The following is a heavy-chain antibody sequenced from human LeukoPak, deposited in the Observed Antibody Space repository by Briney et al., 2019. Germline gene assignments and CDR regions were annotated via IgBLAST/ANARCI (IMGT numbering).Heavy chain of an antibody. J-gene: IGHJ4*02. CDR1: GYTFTGYY. CDR2: INPNSGNT. D-gene: IGHD3-9*01. V-gene: IGHV1-8*02. Sequence: ASVKVSCKASGYTFTGYYMHWVRQAPGQGLEWMGWINPNSGNTGYAQKFQGRVTMTRNTSISTAYMELSSLRSEDTAVYYCARGRVRYFDGATRTEDYWGQGTLVTVSS. CDR3: ARGRVRYFDGATRTEDY.